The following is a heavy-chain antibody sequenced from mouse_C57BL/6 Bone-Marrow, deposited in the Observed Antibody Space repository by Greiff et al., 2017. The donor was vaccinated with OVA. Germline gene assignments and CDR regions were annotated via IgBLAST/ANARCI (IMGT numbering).Heavy chain of an antibody. J-gene: IGHJ1*03. CDR3: ARPNWYFDV. Sequence: QVQLQQSGAELVRPGTSVKVSCKASGYAFTNYLIEWVKQRPGQGLEWIGVINPGSGGTNYNEKFKGKGTMTADKSSSTAYMQLSSLTSEDSAVYFCARPNWYFDVWGTGTTVTVSS. CDR2: INPGSGGT. CDR1: GYAFTNYL. V-gene: IGHV1-54*01.